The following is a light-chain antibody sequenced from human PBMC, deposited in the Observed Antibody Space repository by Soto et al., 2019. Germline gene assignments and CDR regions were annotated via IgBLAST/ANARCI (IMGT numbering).Light chain of an antibody. J-gene: IGKJ3*01. CDR2: AAS. CDR1: LSISIF. V-gene: IGKV1-39*01. Sequence: DLQMTQSPSSLSASVGDKVTITCRASLSISIFLNWIQHKPGEAPKPVIFAASSLHSGVPSRFSGSGSGTNFTLTISSLQPEDFAIYYCQQSFSLPFNFGPGTKVDIK. CDR3: QQSFSLPFN.